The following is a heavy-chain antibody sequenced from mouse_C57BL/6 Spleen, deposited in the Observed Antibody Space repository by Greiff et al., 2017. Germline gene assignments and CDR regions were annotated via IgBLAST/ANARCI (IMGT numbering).Heavy chain of an antibody. CDR3: ARGGNYASYAMDY. CDR2: INYDGSST. J-gene: IGHJ4*01. CDR1: GFTFSDYY. D-gene: IGHD1-1*01. V-gene: IGHV5-16*01. Sequence: EVQVVESEGGLVQPGSSMKLSCTASGFTFSDYYMAWVRQVPEKGLEWVANINYDGSSTYYLDSLKSRFIISRDNAKNILYLQMSSLKSEDTATYYCARGGNYASYAMDYWGQGTSVTVSS.